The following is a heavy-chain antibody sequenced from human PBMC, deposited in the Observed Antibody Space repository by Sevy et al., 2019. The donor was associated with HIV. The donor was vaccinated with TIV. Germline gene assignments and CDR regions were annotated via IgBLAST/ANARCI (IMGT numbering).Heavy chain of an antibody. CDR3: ARWTMGITMIQGEFDS. D-gene: IGHD3-10*01. CDR2: SYYIGNT. J-gene: IGHJ5*01. V-gene: IGHV4-39*01. CDR1: GGSISNSAYY. Sequence: SETLSLTCSVSGGSISNSAYYWGWIRQPPGKGLEWIGNSYYIGNTYYKPSLKRRVTISVDTSKNQFSLQLSSVTAADTAVYYCARWTMGITMIQGEFDSWGQGTLVTVSS.